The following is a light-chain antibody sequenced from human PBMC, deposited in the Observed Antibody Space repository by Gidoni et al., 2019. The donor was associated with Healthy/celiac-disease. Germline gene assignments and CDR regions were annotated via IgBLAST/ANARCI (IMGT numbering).Light chain of an antibody. Sequence: QSVLTEPPSASGTPGHRVTISCSGSSSNIGSNTVNWYQQLPGTAPTLLIYSKNQRPSAVPDRFSGSTSGTSASLAISGLQSEDEADYYCAAWDDSLNGHVVFGGGTKLTVL. CDR2: SKN. CDR3: AAWDDSLNGHVV. J-gene: IGLJ2*01. V-gene: IGLV1-44*01. CDR1: SSNIGSNT.